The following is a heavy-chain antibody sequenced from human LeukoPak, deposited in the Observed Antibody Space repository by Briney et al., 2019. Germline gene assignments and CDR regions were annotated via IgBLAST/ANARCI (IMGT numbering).Heavy chain of an antibody. CDR1: GDSVSSNGVA. V-gene: IGHV6-1*01. Sequence: SQTLSLTCAISGDSVSSNGVAWNWTRQSPSRGLEWLGRTYYRSKWFNDYAVSVNSRITISPDISKNQFSLQLNSVTPEDTAVYFCARGAWRSFDYWGQGTLVTVTS. CDR2: TYYRSKWFN. CDR3: ARGAWRSFDY. J-gene: IGHJ4*02.